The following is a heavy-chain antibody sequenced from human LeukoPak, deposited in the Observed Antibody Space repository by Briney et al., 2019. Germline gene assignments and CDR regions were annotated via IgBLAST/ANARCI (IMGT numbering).Heavy chain of an antibody. Sequence: PGGSLRLSCAASGFTFSNYWMNWVRQAPGKGLEWVANIKRDGSDKYYVDSVKGRFTISRDNAKNSLYLRMNSLRAEDAAVYYCARDCIAARPVVCYGMDVWGQGTTVTVSS. D-gene: IGHD6-6*01. CDR3: ARDCIAARPVVCYGMDV. CDR1: GFTFSNYW. J-gene: IGHJ6*02. V-gene: IGHV3-7*03. CDR2: IKRDGSDK.